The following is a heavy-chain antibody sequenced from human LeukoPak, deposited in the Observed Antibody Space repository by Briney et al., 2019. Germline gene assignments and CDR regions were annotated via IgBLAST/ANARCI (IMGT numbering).Heavy chain of an antibody. CDR1: GFTVSTNY. V-gene: IGHV3-23*01. CDR3: AKVLSGSQDY. D-gene: IGHD1-26*01. J-gene: IGHJ4*02. Sequence: GGSLRLSCAASGFTVSTNYMSWVRQAPGKGLEWVSTIGGGGESTFYADSAKDRFTISRDNSKNTVYLQMNSLRAEDTAVYYCAKVLSGSQDYWGQGTLVTVFS. CDR2: IGGGGEST.